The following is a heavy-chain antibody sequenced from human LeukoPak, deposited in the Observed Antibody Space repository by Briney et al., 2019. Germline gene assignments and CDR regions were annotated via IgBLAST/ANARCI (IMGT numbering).Heavy chain of an antibody. CDR2: INHSGST. CDR1: GGSFSGYY. J-gene: IGHJ4*02. CDR3: ARGGRLAAAGADY. D-gene: IGHD6-13*01. Sequence: SETLSLTCAVYGGSFSGYYWSWIRQPPEKGLEWIGEINHSGSTTYNPSLKSRVTISVDTSKNQFSLKLTSVTAADTAVYYCARGGRLAAAGADYWGQGTLVTVSS. V-gene: IGHV4-34*01.